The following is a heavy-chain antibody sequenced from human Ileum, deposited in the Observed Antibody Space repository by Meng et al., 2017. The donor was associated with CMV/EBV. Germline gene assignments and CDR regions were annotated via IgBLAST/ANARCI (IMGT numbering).Heavy chain of an antibody. J-gene: IGHJ4*02. CDR1: SASITPYY. Sequence: QAHLRGSGPGLVKPSETLSLTCTISSASITPYYWNWIRQPAGKGLEWIGRIYTGGPTDYNPSLKSRVTMSVDMSKNQFFLNLSSVTAADTAVYYCARGQTVRGFEYWGLGILVTVSS. CDR2: IYTGGPT. V-gene: IGHV4-4*07. D-gene: IGHD3-10*01. CDR3: ARGQTVRGFEY.